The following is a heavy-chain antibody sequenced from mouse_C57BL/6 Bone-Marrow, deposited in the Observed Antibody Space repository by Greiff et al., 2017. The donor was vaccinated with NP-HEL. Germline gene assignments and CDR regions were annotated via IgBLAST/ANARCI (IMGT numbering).Heavy chain of an antibody. J-gene: IGHJ3*01. D-gene: IGHD1-1*01. Sequence: QVQLQQSGPELVKPGASVKISCKASGYTFTDYYINWVKQRPGQGLEWIGWIFPGSGSTYYNEKFKGKATLTVDKSSSTAYMLLISLTSEDSAVYFCARWGYYGSSYGWFAYWGQGTLVTVSA. CDR2: IFPGSGST. CDR1: GYTFTDYY. CDR3: ARWGYYGSSYGWFAY. V-gene: IGHV1-75*01.